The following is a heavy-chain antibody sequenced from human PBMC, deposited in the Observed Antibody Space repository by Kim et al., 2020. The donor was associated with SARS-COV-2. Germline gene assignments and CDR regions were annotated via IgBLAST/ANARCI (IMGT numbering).Heavy chain of an antibody. Sequence: STNCNPSLKSRVTISVDTSKNQFSLKLSSVTAADTAVYYCASAVTGMDVWGQGTTVTVSS. CDR3: ASAVTGMDV. J-gene: IGHJ6*02. V-gene: IGHV4-59*01. CDR2: ST. D-gene: IGHD4-17*01.